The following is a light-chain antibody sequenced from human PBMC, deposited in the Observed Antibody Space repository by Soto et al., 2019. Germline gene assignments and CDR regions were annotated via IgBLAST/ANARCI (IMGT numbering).Light chain of an antibody. Sequence: EIVMTQSPATLSVSPRERATLSCRASQSVSSNLASYHQKPGQAPRLLIYGASTRATGIPARFSGSGSGTEFTLTISSLQPEDFAVYYCQQYNNWYGTFGQGTKVEIK. CDR2: GAS. J-gene: IGKJ1*01. CDR3: QQYNNWYGT. CDR1: QSVSSN. V-gene: IGKV3-15*01.